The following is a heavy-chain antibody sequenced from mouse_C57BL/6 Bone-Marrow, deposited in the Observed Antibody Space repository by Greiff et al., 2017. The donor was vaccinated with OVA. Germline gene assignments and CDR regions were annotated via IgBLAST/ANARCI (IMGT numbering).Heavy chain of an antibody. CDR3: ARAHYYGSGHFAY. J-gene: IGHJ3*01. Sequence: VQLQQSGAELARPGASVKLSCKASGYTFTSYGISWVKQRTGQGLEWIGEIYPRSGNTYYNEKFKGKATLTADKSSSTAYMELRSLTSEDSAVYICARAHYYGSGHFAYWGEGTLGTVSA. V-gene: IGHV1-81*01. CDR2: IYPRSGNT. D-gene: IGHD1-1*01. CDR1: GYTFTSYG.